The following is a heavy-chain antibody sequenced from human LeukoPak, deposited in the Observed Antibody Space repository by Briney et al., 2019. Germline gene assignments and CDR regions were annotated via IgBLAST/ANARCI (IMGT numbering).Heavy chain of an antibody. CDR1: GFTFSSYA. D-gene: IGHD3-22*01. CDR3: ARGVTEGYDSSGYYLDY. CDR2: IYSGGST. V-gene: IGHV3-66*01. Sequence: PGGSLRLSCAASGFTFSSYAMSWVRQAPGKGLEWVSVIYSGGSTYYADSVKGRFTISRDNSKNTLYLQMNSLRAEDTAVYYCARGVTEGYDSSGYYLDYWGQGTLVTVSS. J-gene: IGHJ4*02.